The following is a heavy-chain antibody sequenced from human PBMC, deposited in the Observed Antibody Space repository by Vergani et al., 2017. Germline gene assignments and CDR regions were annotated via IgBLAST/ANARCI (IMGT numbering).Heavy chain of an antibody. V-gene: IGHV5-51*01. J-gene: IGHJ4*02. CDR3: ARHRAVAGQYYFDY. D-gene: IGHD6-19*01. Sequence: EVQLVQSGAEVKQPGESLKISCKCSGYSFTSYWIGWVRQMPGKGLEWMGIINPGDSYTRYSPSFQGQVAISADKSISTAYLQWSSLKASDTAMYYCARHRAVAGQYYFDYWGQGTLVTVSS. CDR1: GYSFTSYW. CDR2: INPGDSYT.